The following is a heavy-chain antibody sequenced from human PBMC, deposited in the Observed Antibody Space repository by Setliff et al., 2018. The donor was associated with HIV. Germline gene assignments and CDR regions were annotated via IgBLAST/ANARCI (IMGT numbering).Heavy chain of an antibody. CDR1: GGSIDSTSYY. Sequence: SETLSLTCTVSGGSIDSTSYYWGWIRQPPGKGLEWIGSIYYSGTTYYNPSLKSRVTISVDRSKNQFSLKLSSVTAADTAVYYCASAEPPIYSSGWRGVGYFDYWGQGTLVTVSS. J-gene: IGHJ4*02. D-gene: IGHD6-19*01. CDR3: ASAEPPIYSSGWRGVGYFDY. CDR2: IYYSGTT. V-gene: IGHV4-39*01.